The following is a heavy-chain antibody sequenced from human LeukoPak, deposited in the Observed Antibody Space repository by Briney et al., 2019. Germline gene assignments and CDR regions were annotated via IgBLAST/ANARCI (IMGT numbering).Heavy chain of an antibody. V-gene: IGHV1-46*01. J-gene: IGHJ3*02. Sequence: ASVKVSCKASGYTFTGYYMHWVRQAPGQGLEWMGIINPSGGSTSYAQKFQGRVTMTRDTSTSTVYMELSSLRSEDTAVYYCAREPSATRLPAAGKGDAFDIWGQGTMVTVSS. CDR3: AREPSATRLPAAGKGDAFDI. CDR1: GYTFTGYY. D-gene: IGHD6-13*01. CDR2: INPSGGST.